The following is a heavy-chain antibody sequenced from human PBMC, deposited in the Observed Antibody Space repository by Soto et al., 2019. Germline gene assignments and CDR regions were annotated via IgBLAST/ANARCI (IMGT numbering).Heavy chain of an antibody. V-gene: IGHV1-69*12. CDR1: GDTFSTYT. Sequence: QVQLVQSGAEVKKPGSSVKVSCKASGDTFSTYTITWVRQAPGQGLEWMGGIIPRSATSNYAQKFQGRVTITAEESTRTAYMDLSSLTSEDTAVYYCAREGLVLVPSTVNSDYYYYAMDVLGQGTTVTVSS. J-gene: IGHJ6*02. CDR2: IIPRSATS. CDR3: AREGLVLVPSTVNSDYYYYAMDV. D-gene: IGHD2-2*01.